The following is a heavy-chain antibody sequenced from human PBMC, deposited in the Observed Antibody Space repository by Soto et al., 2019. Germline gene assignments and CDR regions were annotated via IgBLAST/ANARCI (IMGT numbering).Heavy chain of an antibody. Sequence: GASGKVCCEASGVTFSSYAISWVRQAPGQGLEWMGGIIPIFGTANYAQKFQGRVTITADESTSTAYMELSSLRSEDTAVYYCARDISYYDFWSGYYSARYFDYWGQGTLVTVSS. CDR3: ARDISYYDFWSGYYSARYFDY. D-gene: IGHD3-3*01. V-gene: IGHV1-69*13. CDR2: IIPIFGTA. J-gene: IGHJ4*02. CDR1: GVTFSSYA.